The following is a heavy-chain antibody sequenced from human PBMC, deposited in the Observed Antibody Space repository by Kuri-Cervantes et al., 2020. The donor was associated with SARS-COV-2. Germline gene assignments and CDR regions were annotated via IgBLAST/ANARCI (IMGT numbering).Heavy chain of an antibody. CDR2: ISYEGGNK. V-gene: IGHV3-30*18. J-gene: IGHJ5*02. CDR1: GLCINNFD. D-gene: IGHD5/OR15-5a*01. Sequence: GGSLRLSCAVSGLCINNFDMHWGRQAQGKGPEWVEVISYEGGNKHYSDSVKGRFTISRDNSKSMVYLQINRLRPEDTATYYCAKSRGPLSISVSLSVLDPWGRGTMVTVSS. CDR3: AKSRGPLSISVSLSVLDP.